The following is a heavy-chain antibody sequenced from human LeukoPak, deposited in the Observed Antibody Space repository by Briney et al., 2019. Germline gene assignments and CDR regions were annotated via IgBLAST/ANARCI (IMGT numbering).Heavy chain of an antibody. D-gene: IGHD5-18*01. CDR3: ARAPNTATQFDP. V-gene: IGHV4-59*01. CDR1: GGSISSYY. CDR2: IYYSGST. J-gene: IGHJ5*02. Sequence: SETLSLTCTVSGGSISSYYWSWIRQPPGKGLEWIGYIYYSGSTNYNPSLKSRVTISVDTSKNQFSLKLSSVTAADTAVYYCARAPNTATQFDPWGQGILVTVSS.